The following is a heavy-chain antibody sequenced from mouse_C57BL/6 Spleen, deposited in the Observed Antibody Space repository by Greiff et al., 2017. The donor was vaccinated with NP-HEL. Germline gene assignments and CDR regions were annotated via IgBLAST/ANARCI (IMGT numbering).Heavy chain of an antibody. J-gene: IGHJ3*01. D-gene: IGHD2-4*01. Sequence: QVQLQQSGAELVRPGASVKLSCKASGYTFTDYYINWVKQRPGQGLEWIARIYPGSGNTYYNEKFKGKATLTAEKSSSTAYMQLSSLTSEDSAVYFCARSPSGDYEGFAYWGQGTLVTVSA. CDR1: GYTFTDYY. CDR2: IYPGSGNT. CDR3: ARSPSGDYEGFAY. V-gene: IGHV1-76*01.